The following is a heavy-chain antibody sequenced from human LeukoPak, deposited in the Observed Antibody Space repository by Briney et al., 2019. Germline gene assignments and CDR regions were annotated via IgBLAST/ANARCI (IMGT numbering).Heavy chain of an antibody. CDR1: GGSNSSYY. J-gene: IGHJ4*02. CDR3: ASGGDYDFWSGPYYFDY. D-gene: IGHD3-3*01. Sequence: PSETLSLTCTVSGGSNSSYYWSWIRQPPGKGLEWIGYIYYSGSTNYNPSLKSRVTISVDTSKNQFSLKLSSVTAADTAVYYCASGGDYDFWSGPYYFDYWGQGTLVTVSS. CDR2: IYYSGST. V-gene: IGHV4-59*01.